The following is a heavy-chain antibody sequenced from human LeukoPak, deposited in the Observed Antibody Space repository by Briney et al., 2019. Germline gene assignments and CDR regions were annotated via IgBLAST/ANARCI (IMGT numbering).Heavy chain of an antibody. V-gene: IGHV4-59*01. D-gene: IGHD3-3*01. J-gene: IGHJ4*02. CDR1: GGSISSYY. CDR3: ARVDGFWYYFDY. Sequence: SETLSLTCTVSGGSISSYYWSWIRQPPGKGLEWIGYIYYSGSTNYNPSLKSRVTLSVDTSKNKFSLKLSSVTAADAAVYYCARVDGFWYYFDYWGQGTLVTVSS. CDR2: IYYSGST.